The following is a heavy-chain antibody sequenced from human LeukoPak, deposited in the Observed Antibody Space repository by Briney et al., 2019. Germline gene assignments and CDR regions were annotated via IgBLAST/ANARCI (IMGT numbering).Heavy chain of an antibody. V-gene: IGHV1-2*02. Sequence: ASVKVSCKASGYTFTGYYMHWVRQAPGQGLEWMGWINPNSGGTNYAQKFQGRVTMTRDTSISTAYMELSRLRSDDTAVYYCARSAGPCGGDCYSDYWGQGTLVTVSS. CDR3: ARSAGPCGGDCYSDY. CDR2: INPNSGGT. CDR1: GYTFTGYY. D-gene: IGHD2-21*02. J-gene: IGHJ4*02.